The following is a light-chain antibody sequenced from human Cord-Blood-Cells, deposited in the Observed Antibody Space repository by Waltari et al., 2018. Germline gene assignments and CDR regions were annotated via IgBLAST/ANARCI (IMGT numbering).Light chain of an antibody. CDR2: GAS. Sequence: EIGLTQTPGTLSLSPGERATLSCRASQSVRSSYLAWYQRKPGQAPRLLIYGASRSATGIPDRFSGSGSGSDFTRTISRLEPEDSAVYYCQQYGRSPYTFGQGTQLEIK. CDR3: QQYGRSPYT. CDR1: QSVRSSY. V-gene: IGKV3-20*01. J-gene: IGKJ2*01.